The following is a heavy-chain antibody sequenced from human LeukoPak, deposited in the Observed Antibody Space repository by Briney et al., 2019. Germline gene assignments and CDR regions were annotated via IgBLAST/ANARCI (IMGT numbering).Heavy chain of an antibody. CDR3: ARDGDIVVVPEANWFDP. J-gene: IGHJ5*02. CDR2: INPNSGGT. D-gene: IGHD2-2*01. CDR1: GYTFTGYY. Sequence: ASVKVSCEASGYTFTGYYMHWVRQAPGQGLEWMGWINPNSGGTNYAQKFQGRVTMTRDTSISTAYMELSRLRSDDTAVYYCARDGDIVVVPEANWFDPWGQGTLVTVSS. V-gene: IGHV1-2*02.